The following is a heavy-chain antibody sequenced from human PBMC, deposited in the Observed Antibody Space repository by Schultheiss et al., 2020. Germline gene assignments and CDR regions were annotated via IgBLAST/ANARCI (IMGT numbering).Heavy chain of an antibody. V-gene: IGHV4-39*07. CDR1: GGSIRSSSYY. CDR2: IYYSGST. D-gene: IGHD3-10*01. J-gene: IGHJ4*02. Sequence: SETLSLTCTVSGGSIRSSSYYWGWIRQPPGKGLEWIGTIYYSGSTYYNPSLKSRVTISVDTSKNQFSLKLSSVTAADTAVYYCARDRGSGRGFDYWGQGTLVTVSS. CDR3: ARDRGSGRGFDY.